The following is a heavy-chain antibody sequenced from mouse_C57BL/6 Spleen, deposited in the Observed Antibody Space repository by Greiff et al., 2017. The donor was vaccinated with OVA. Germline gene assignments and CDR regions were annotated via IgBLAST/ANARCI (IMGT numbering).Heavy chain of an antibody. CDR1: GFSLTSYG. D-gene: IGHD2-4*01. CDR2: IWSGGST. CDR3: ARNSIYYDYPFYAMDY. V-gene: IGHV2-2*01. J-gene: IGHJ4*01. Sequence: VQLVESGPGLVQPSQSLSITCTVSGFSLTSYGVHWVRQSPGKGLEWLGVIWSGGSTDYNAAFISRLSISKDNSKSQVFFKMNSLQADDTAIYYCARNSIYYDYPFYAMDYWGQGTSVTVSS.